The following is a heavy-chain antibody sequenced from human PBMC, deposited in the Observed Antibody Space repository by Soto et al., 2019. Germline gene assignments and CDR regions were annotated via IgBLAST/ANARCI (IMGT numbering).Heavy chain of an antibody. V-gene: IGHV1-69*05. CDR2: IIPIFGTA. Sequence: SVKVSCKXSGGTFSRYAISWVRQAPAQAVEWMGGIIPIFGTANYAQKFQGRVTITTDESTSTAYMELSSLRSEDTAVYYCARGWGGAKYYYYGMDVWGQGTTVTVSS. D-gene: IGHD1-26*01. CDR1: GGTFSRYA. CDR3: ARGWGGAKYYYYGMDV. J-gene: IGHJ6*02.